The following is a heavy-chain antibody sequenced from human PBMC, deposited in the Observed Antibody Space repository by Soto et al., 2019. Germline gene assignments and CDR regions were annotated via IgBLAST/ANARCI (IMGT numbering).Heavy chain of an antibody. Sequence: QVQLQESGPGLVKPSGTLSLTCAVSGGSISSSNWWSWVRQPPGKGLEWIGEIFHNGNTYSNPSLTGRVTMSVEKSRNQCPLILNSVTASDTAVYYCASRTYAMDVWGQGTTVHVSS. J-gene: IGHJ6*02. CDR3: ASRTYAMDV. CDR2: IFHNGNT. V-gene: IGHV4-4*02. CDR1: GGSISSSNW.